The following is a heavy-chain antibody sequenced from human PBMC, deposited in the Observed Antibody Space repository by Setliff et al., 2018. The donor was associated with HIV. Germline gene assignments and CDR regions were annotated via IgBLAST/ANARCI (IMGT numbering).Heavy chain of an antibody. CDR2: VDPEDGET. Sequence: ASVKVSCKASGYTFTTYHIHWVRQAPGKGLEWMGRVDPEDGETIYAEKFQGRVTMTTDTSTRTAYMELGNLRSDDTAVYYCARRGYSYDTSGYYYYFDYWGQGTLVTAPQ. J-gene: IGHJ4*02. CDR3: ARRGYSYDTSGYYYYFDY. D-gene: IGHD3-22*01. V-gene: IGHV1-69-2*01. CDR1: GYTFTTYH.